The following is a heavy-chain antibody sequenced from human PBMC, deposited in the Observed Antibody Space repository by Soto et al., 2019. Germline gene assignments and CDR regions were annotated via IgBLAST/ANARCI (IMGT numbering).Heavy chain of an antibody. J-gene: IGHJ4*02. CDR2: IYYSGST. CDR1: GGSISSSSYY. CDR3: ARLLIAAAGRFDY. Sequence: QLQLQESGPGLVKPSETLSLTCTVSGGSISSSSYYWGWIRQPPGKGLEWIGSIYYSGSTYYNPSLMSRVTISVDTSKNQFSLKLSSVTAADTAVYYCARLLIAAAGRFDYWGQGTLVTVSS. D-gene: IGHD6-13*01. V-gene: IGHV4-39*01.